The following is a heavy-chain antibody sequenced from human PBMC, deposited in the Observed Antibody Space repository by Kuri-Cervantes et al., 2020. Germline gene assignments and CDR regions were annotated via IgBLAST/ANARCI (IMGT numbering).Heavy chain of an antibody. J-gene: IGHJ4*02. CDR3: VRGGGIAAAVGY. V-gene: IGHV3-30*03. Sequence: GESLKISCAASGLTFSSYGIHWVRQAPGKGLKWVAVISFDGNKNYYADSVKGRFTISRDNAKNSLYLQMNSLRAEDTAVYYCVRGGGIAAAVGYWGQGTLVTVSS. CDR2: ISFDGNKN. CDR1: GLTFSSYG. D-gene: IGHD6-13*01.